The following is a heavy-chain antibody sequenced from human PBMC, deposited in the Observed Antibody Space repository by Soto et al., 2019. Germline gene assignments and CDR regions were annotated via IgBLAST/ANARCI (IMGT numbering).Heavy chain of an antibody. CDR2: VYYTGTT. CDR3: ARLGGYYQSLDT. Sequence: WTWLRQPPGKGLEWIGNVYYTGTTRYNPSLKRRVTISVDTSKNRISLKLSSVTAADTAFYYCARLGGYYQSLDTWGQGTLVTVSS. J-gene: IGHJ5*02. V-gene: IGHV4-59*08. D-gene: IGHD3-22*01.